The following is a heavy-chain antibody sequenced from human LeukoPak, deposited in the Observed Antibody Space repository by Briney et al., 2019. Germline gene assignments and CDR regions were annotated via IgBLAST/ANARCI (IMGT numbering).Heavy chain of an antibody. Sequence: PSETLSLTCTVSGGSISSYYWSWIRQPSGKGLEWIGYIYYSGSTNYNPSLKSRVTISVDTSKNQFSLKLSSVTAADTAVYYCARGDGYYYGSGSYYFDYWGQGTLVTVSS. CDR1: GGSISSYY. V-gene: IGHV4-59*01. D-gene: IGHD3-10*01. CDR3: ARGDGYYYGSGSYYFDY. CDR2: IYYSGST. J-gene: IGHJ4*02.